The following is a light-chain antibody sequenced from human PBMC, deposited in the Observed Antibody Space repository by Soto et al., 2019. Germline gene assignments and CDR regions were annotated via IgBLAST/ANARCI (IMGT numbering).Light chain of an antibody. CDR3: QQYNNWPFS. V-gene: IGKV3-11*01. CDR1: ENVRTF. J-gene: IGKJ5*01. Sequence: EVVLTQSPATLSLSPGERATLSCRASENVRTFVDWYQQKPVQAPRLLIYGASNRATGIPARFSGSGSETDFTLTISGLRSEDSAVYFCQQYNNWPFSFGQGTRLEIK. CDR2: GAS.